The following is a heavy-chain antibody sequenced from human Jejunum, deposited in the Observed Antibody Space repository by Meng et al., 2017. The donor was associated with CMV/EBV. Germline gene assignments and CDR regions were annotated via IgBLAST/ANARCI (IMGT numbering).Heavy chain of an antibody. CDR2: INPNSGGT. D-gene: IGHD2-2*02. Sequence: YIQWVRQAPGQGLEWMGWINPNSGGTTYAQNIQGRITMTTDTTTSTAYMELRSLRSDDTAVYYCARGNREPGYCSGTNCYTLFDYWGQGTLVTVSS. CDR1: Y. V-gene: IGHV1-2*02. J-gene: IGHJ4*02. CDR3: ARGNREPGYCSGTNCYTLFDY.